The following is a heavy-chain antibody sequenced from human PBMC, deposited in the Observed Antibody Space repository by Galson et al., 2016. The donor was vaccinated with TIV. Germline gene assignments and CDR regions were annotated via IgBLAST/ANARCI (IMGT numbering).Heavy chain of an antibody. CDR2: IIPILGIA. V-gene: IGHV1-69*04. D-gene: IGHD1-26*01. Sequence: SVKVSCKASGGTFSNYAISWVRQAPGQGLEWMGRIIPILGIANYAEKIQGRATITADKSTSTAYMELSSLRSDDTAVYYCARGTEVGATASWYFDLWGRGTLVTVSS. CDR3: ARGTEVGATASWYFDL. CDR1: GGTFSNYA. J-gene: IGHJ2*01.